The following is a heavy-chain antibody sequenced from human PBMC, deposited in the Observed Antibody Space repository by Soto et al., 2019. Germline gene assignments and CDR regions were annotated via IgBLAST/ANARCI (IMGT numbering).Heavy chain of an antibody. Sequence: QVHLVQSGAEVKKPGASVKVSCKGSGYAFTTYGITWVRQAPGHGLEWMGWISAHNGNTNYAQKLQGRVTVTRDTSMSTAYMELRSLRSDDTAVYYCARGRYVDYWGQGALVTVSS. CDR2: ISAHNGNT. V-gene: IGHV1-18*01. J-gene: IGHJ4*02. CDR1: GYAFTTYG. D-gene: IGHD1-1*01. CDR3: ARGRYVDY.